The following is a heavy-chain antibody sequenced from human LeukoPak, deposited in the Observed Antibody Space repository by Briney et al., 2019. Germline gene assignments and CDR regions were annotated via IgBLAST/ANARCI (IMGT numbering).Heavy chain of an antibody. V-gene: IGHV3-20*04. D-gene: IGHD5-24*01. CDR3: ARLSSVEMATSSAFDI. CDR2: INWSGGST. J-gene: IGHJ3*02. Sequence: GGSLRLSCAASGFTFDDYGMTWVRQPPGKGLEWVSGINWSGGSTGYVDSVKGRFTISRDNAKNSLYLQMSSLRAEDTALYYCARLSSVEMATSSAFDIWGQGTMVIVSS. CDR1: GFTFDDYG.